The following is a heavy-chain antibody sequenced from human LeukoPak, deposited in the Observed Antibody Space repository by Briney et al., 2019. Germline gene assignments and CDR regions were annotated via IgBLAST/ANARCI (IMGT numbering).Heavy chain of an antibody. J-gene: IGHJ5*02. Sequence: SETLSLTCAVYGGSFSGHYWSWIRQPPGKGLEWIGEINHSGSTNYNPSLKSRVTISVDTSKNQFSLKLSSVTAADTAVYYCARDLVESIADWFDPWGQGTLVTVSS. CDR1: GGSFSGHY. CDR2: INHSGST. D-gene: IGHD2-15*01. V-gene: IGHV4-34*01. CDR3: ARDLVESIADWFDP.